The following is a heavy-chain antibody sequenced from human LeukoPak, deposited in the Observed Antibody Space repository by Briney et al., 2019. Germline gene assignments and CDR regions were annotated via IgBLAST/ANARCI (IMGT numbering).Heavy chain of an antibody. D-gene: IGHD5-18*01. CDR3: ARGVYRRIQPPKYYYYYYYMDV. Sequence: SETLSLTCTVSGDSISNYYWSWIRQPPGEGLEWIGYVSSSGSTNYNPSLKSRVTIPIDTSKNQFSLKLSSVTAADTAVYYCARGVYRRIQPPKYYYYYYYMDVWGKGTTVTVSS. V-gene: IGHV4-59*01. CDR2: VSSSGST. CDR1: GDSISNYY. J-gene: IGHJ6*03.